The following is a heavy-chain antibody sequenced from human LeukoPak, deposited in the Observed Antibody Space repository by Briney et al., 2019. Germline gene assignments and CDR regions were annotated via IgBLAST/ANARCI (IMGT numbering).Heavy chain of an antibody. V-gene: IGHV4-4*02. CDR1: GGSISSSNW. Sequence: SETLSLTCGVSGGSISSSNWWSWVRQPPGKGLEWIGEIYHSGSTKYNPSLKSRVTISVDTSKNQFSLKLSSVTAADTAVYYCARGSGIVVVTAISSVYFDYWGQGTLVTVSS. CDR3: ARGSGIVVVTAISSVYFDY. D-gene: IGHD2-21*02. J-gene: IGHJ4*02. CDR2: IYHSGST.